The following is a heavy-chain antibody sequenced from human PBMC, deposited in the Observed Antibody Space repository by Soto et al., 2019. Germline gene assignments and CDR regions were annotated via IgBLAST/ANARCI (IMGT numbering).Heavy chain of an antibody. Sequence: SETLSLTCTVSGGSISSSIYYWGGIRQPPGKGLGWIGSIYYSGSTYYNPSLKSRVTVSVDTSKTQLSLNWNSVTAADTAVYYCARYVTFYYDSSGYLFDHWGQGTLVTVSS. V-gene: IGHV4-39*01. CDR2: IYYSGST. D-gene: IGHD3-22*01. J-gene: IGHJ5*02. CDR3: ARYVTFYYDSSGYLFDH. CDR1: GGSISSSIYY.